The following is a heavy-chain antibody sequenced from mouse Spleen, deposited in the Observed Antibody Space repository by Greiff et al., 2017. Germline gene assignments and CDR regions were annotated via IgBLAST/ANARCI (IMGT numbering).Heavy chain of an antibody. CDR3: ARTRDWFAY. CDR1: GFTFSSYA. J-gene: IGHJ3*01. V-gene: IGHV5-9-1*01. Sequence: EVKLVESGGGLVKPGGSLKLSCAASGFTFSSYAMSWVRQTPEKRLEWVATISSAGSYTYYPDSVKGRFTISRDNAKNTLYLQMSSLRSEDTAMYYCARTRDWFAYWGQGTLVTVSA. CDR2: ISSAGSYT.